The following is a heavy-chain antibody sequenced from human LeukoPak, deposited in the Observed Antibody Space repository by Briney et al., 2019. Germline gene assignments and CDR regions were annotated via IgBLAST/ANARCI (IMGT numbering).Heavy chain of an antibody. CDR1: GGSISRYY. Sequence: SETLSLTCTVSGGSISRYYWTWIRQPPGKGLEWIGDMSYSGSTNYNPSLKSRVTISIDTSKNQFSRKVTSMTAADTAVYYCASGQIFVYYWGQGNLVTVSS. J-gene: IGHJ4*02. CDR3: ASGQIFVYY. D-gene: IGHD3-3*01. V-gene: IGHV4-59*08. CDR2: MSYSGST.